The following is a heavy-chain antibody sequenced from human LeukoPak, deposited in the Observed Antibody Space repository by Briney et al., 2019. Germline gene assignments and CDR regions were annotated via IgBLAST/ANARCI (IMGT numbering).Heavy chain of an antibody. J-gene: IGHJ5*02. CDR3: ARVGATYSYGSGSYLDRNWFDP. CDR2: INHSGST. D-gene: IGHD3-10*01. CDR1: GGSFSGYY. Sequence: PSETLSLTCAVYGGSFSGYYWSWIRQPPGKGLEWIGEINHSGSTNYNPSLKSRVTISVDTSNTPFSLKLSSVTAADTAVYYCARVGATYSYGSGSYLDRNWFDPWGQGTLVTVSS. V-gene: IGHV4-34*01.